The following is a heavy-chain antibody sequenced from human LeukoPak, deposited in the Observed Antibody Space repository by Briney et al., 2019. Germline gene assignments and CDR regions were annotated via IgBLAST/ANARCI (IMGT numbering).Heavy chain of an antibody. CDR3: ATDAGRGYYGAFDI. Sequence: ASVKVSCKASGGTFSSYAISWVRQAPGQGLEWMGGIIPIFGTANYAQKFQGRVTITADESTSTAYMELSSLRSEDTAVYYCATDAGRGYYGAFDIWGQGTMVTVSS. CDR1: GGTFSSYA. CDR2: IIPIFGTA. D-gene: IGHD3-16*01. V-gene: IGHV1-69*13. J-gene: IGHJ3*02.